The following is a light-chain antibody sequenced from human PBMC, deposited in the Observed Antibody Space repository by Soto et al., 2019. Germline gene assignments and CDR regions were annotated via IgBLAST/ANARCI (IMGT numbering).Light chain of an antibody. J-gene: IGKJ4*01. V-gene: IGKV3-15*01. CDR1: QSVSSN. CDR2: GAS. CDR3: QQYNNWPPLT. Sequence: EIVMTQSPATLSVSPGERATLSCRASQSVSSNLAWYHQKPGQAPRLLIYGASTRATGIPARFSGSGSGTEFTLTISSLQSEDFAVYSCQQYNNWPPLTFGGGTKVDI.